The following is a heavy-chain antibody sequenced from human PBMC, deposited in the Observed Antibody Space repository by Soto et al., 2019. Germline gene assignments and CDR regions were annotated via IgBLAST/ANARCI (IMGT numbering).Heavy chain of an antibody. CDR1: GSSISTYY. V-gene: IGHV4-59*01. D-gene: IGHD3-22*01. CDR3: ARGSNSGFEGRIV. Sequence: SETLSLTCIVSGSSISTYYWTWIRQPPGKGLEWIGHVFYGGGTKYNPSLKSRVTISAADGSKAQVSLTLSSVTAADTAVYYCARGSNSGFEGRIVWGQGTLVTVSS. CDR2: VFYGGGT. J-gene: IGHJ4*02.